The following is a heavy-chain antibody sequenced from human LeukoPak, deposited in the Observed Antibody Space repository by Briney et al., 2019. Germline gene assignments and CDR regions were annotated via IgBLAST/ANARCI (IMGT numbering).Heavy chain of an antibody. Sequence: GGSLRLSCAASGFTFSSYAMSWVRQAPGKGLEWVSYISSSGSTIYYAGSVKGRFTISRDNAKNSLYLQMNSLRAEDTAVYYCASFVFGVVISLDYWGQGTLVTVSS. V-gene: IGHV3-48*03. D-gene: IGHD3-3*01. J-gene: IGHJ4*02. CDR2: ISSSGSTI. CDR1: GFTFSSYA. CDR3: ASFVFGVVISLDY.